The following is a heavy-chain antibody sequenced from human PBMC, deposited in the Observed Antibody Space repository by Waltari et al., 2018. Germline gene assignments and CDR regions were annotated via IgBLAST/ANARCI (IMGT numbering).Heavy chain of an antibody. D-gene: IGHD1-26*01. CDR3: ATTLRVGDYYYYMDV. CDR1: GYPFTGYY. V-gene: IGHV1-2*06. Sequence: QVQLVQSGAEVKKPGASVKVSCKASGYPFTGYYMHWVRQAPGQGLELMVRINPNSGGTNDAQKFQGRGTMTMDTSISTAYMELSRLRSDDTAVYYCATTLRVGDYYYYMDVWGKGTTVTVSS. CDR2: INPNSGGT. J-gene: IGHJ6*03.